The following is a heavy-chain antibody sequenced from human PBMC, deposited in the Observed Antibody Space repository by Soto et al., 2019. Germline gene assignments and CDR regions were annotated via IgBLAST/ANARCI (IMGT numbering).Heavy chain of an antibody. D-gene: IGHD3-22*01. CDR3: ARDYYDSSGYYDY. Sequence: ASVKVSCKASGYTFTIYSMHWVRQAPGQRLEWMGWINAGNGNTKYSQKFQGRVTITRDTSASTAYMELSSLRSEDTAVYYCARDYYDSSGYYDYWGQGTLVTVSS. J-gene: IGHJ4*02. CDR1: GYTFTIYS. CDR2: INAGNGNT. V-gene: IGHV1-3*01.